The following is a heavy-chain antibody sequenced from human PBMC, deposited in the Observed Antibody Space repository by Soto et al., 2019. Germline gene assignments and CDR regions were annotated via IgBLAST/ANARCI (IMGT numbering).Heavy chain of an antibody. CDR2: ISSSSSTI. D-gene: IGHD6-19*01. J-gene: IGHJ4*02. V-gene: IGHV3-48*01. Sequence: GGSLRLSCAASGFTFSSYSMNWVRQAPGKGLEWVSYISSSSSTIYYADSVKGRFTISRDNAKNSLYLQMNSLRAEDTAVYYCASPIAVAGKDYFDYWGQGTLVTVSS. CDR1: GFTFSSYS. CDR3: ASPIAVAGKDYFDY.